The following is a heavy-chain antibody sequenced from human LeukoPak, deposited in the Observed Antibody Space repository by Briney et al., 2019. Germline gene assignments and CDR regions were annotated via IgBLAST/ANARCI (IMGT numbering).Heavy chain of an antibody. CDR3: ARLLPYYYDSSGYYQNWFDP. D-gene: IGHD3-22*01. Sequence: GESLKISCKGSGYSLTSYWIGGVRQMPGEGLEGRGIIYPGDSDTSYSPSFQGQVTISADKSISTAYLQWSSLKASDTAMYYCARLLPYYYDSSGYYQNWFDPWGQGTLVTVSS. CDR1: GYSLTSYW. J-gene: IGHJ5*02. V-gene: IGHV5-51*01. CDR2: IYPGDSDT.